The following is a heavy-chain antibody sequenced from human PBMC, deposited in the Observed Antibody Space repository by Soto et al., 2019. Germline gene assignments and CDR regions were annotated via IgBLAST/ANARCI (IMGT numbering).Heavy chain of an antibody. CDR3: ARDRWTSRANWFAP. V-gene: IGHV4-59*12. J-gene: IGHJ5*02. CDR2: ISDSGTT. CDR1: GSSIDSYF. Sequence: PSATLSLTCTVFGSSIDSYFWSWIRQPPGKGLEWIGHISDSGTTNYNPSLGSRVTISVDTSRNLFSLKLSSVTAADTAVYFCARDRWTSRANWFAPWGRGTLVT. D-gene: IGHD3-16*02.